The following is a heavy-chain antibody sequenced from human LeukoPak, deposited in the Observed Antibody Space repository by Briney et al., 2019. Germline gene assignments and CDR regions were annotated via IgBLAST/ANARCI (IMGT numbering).Heavy chain of an antibody. CDR2: IYYGGST. V-gene: IGHV4-39*07. J-gene: IGHJ4*02. Sequence: SETLSLTCTISGGSISSSSYYWGWIRQPPGKGLEWIGSIYYGGSTFYNPSLRSRVTISLDRSKSQFSLKLRSVTGADTAVYYCARYHNGYDDYWGQGSLVTVSS. CDR3: ARYHNGYDDY. D-gene: IGHD5-12*01. CDR1: GGSISSSSYY.